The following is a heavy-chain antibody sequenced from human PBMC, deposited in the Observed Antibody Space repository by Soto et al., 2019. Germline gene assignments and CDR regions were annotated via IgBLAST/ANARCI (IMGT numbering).Heavy chain of an antibody. CDR3: ASCMITFGGVNQWWFDP. CDR1: GYSFINSW. J-gene: IGHJ5*02. D-gene: IGHD3-16*01. CDR2: IYPGDSDT. Sequence: PGESLKISCKGSGYSFINSWIAWVRQMPGKGLEWMGIIYPGDSDTRYSPSFQGQVTISADKSISTAYLQWSSRRASDTAMYYCASCMITFGGVNQWWFDPWGQGTLVTVSS. V-gene: IGHV5-51*01.